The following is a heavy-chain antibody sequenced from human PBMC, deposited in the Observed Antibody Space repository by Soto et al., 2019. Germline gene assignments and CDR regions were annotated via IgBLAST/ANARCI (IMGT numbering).Heavy chain of an antibody. CDR2: INHSGST. CDR1: GGSFSGYY. Sequence: SETLSLTCAVYGGSFSGYYWSWIRQPPGKGLEWIGEINHSGSTNYNPSLKSRVTISVDTSKNQFSLKLSSATAADTAVYYCARIRIAARSGSYYYYYGMDVWGQGTTVTVSS. D-gene: IGHD6-6*01. CDR3: ARIRIAARSGSYYYYYGMDV. V-gene: IGHV4-34*01. J-gene: IGHJ6*02.